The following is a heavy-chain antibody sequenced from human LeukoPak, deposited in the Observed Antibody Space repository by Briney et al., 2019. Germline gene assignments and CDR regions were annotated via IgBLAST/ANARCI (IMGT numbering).Heavy chain of an antibody. Sequence: PSETLSLSCTVSGGSIGTYYWNWFRHPPGKGLEWIGYIYYSGSSNYNPSLKSRVTISVDTSKNQFSLKLSSVTAAGTAVYYCATFSGSGPHWGQGTLVTVSS. CDR3: ATFSGSGPH. CDR2: IYYSGSS. V-gene: IGHV4-59*01. D-gene: IGHD1-26*01. J-gene: IGHJ4*02. CDR1: GGSIGTYY.